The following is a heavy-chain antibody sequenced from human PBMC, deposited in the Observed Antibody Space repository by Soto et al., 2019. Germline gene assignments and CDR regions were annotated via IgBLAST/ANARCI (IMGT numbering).Heavy chain of an antibody. CDR2: IYYSGST. CDR1: GGSISSGGYY. J-gene: IGHJ6*02. D-gene: IGHD3-3*01. CDR3: ARKEGGFFWRGNYYNYGMDV. Sequence: PSETLSLTYTVSGGSISSGGYYWSWIRQHPGKGLEWIGYIYYSGSTYYNPSLKSRVTISVDTSKNQFSLKLSSVTAADTAVYYCARKEGGFFWRGNYYNYGMDVGGQGPRVTVS. V-gene: IGHV4-31*03.